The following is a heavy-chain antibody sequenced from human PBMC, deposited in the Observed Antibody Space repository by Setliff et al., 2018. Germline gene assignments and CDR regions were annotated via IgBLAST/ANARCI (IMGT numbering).Heavy chain of an antibody. Sequence: SETLSLTCRVSGGSISSGNYYWGLIRQPPGKGLEWVATIYYSGSTYSNPSLKSRLIISVDTSSNQFSLNLNSVTAADTAVYYCARHKVIKKEFIRLTWFDPWGQGTPVTVSS. CDR3: ARHKVIKKEFIRLTWFDP. J-gene: IGHJ5*02. D-gene: IGHD3-10*01. CDR2: IYYSGST. V-gene: IGHV4-39*01. CDR1: GGSISSGNYY.